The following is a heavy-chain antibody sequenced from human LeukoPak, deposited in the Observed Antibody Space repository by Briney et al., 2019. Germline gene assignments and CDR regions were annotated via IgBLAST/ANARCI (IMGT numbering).Heavy chain of an antibody. D-gene: IGHD5-18*01. CDR3: ARELDTAMVKSGAFDI. J-gene: IGHJ3*02. V-gene: IGHV3-33*01. CDR2: IWYDGSNK. Sequence: GGSLRLSCAASGFTFSSYGMHWVRQAPGKGLEWVAVIWYDGSNKYYADSVKGRFTISRDNSKNTLYLQMNRLRAEDTAVYYCARELDTAMVKSGAFDIWGQGTMVTVSS. CDR1: GFTFSSYG.